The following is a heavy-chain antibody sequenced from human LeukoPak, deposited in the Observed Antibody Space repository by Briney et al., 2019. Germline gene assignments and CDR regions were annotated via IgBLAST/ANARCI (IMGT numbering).Heavy chain of an antibody. V-gene: IGHV6-1*01. J-gene: IGHJ4*02. CDR1: GDSVSSISAA. D-gene: IGHD2-15*01. CDR3: AREDCSGGSCYGGFDC. CDR2: TYQRSKWYN. Sequence: SQTLSLTCAISGDSVSSISAAWNWIRQSPSRGLEWLGRTYQRSKWYNDYALSVKSRITINPDTSKNQFSLQLNSVTPEDTAVYYCAREDCSGGSCYGGFDCWGQGTLVTVSS.